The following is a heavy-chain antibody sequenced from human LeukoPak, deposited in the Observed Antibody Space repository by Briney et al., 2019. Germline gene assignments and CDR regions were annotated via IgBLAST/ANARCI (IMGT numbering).Heavy chain of an antibody. CDR2: IIPIFGTA. J-gene: IGHJ4*02. CDR1: GGTFSSYA. V-gene: IGHV1-69*05. CDR3: ARGWLQFYGFDY. Sequence: GASVKVSCKASGGTFSSYAISWVRQAPGQGLEWMGGIIPIFGTANYAQKFQGRVTITTDESTSTAYMELSSLRSEDTAVYYCARGWLQFYGFDYWGQGTLVTVSS. D-gene: IGHD5-24*01.